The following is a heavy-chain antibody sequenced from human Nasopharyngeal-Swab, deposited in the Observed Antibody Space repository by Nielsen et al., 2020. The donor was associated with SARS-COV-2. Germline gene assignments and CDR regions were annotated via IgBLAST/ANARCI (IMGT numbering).Heavy chain of an antibody. Sequence: GVLKISCVASGFTFSGYSMNWVRQAPGKGLEWVSYISSSSRYIYYVDSVKGRFTISRDNAKNSVYLQMNSLRAEDTAVYYCVRDCSGGSCRPNYYYGMDVWGQGTTVTVSS. CDR2: ISSSSRYI. CDR1: GFTFSGYS. D-gene: IGHD2-15*01. CDR3: VRDCSGGSCRPNYYYGMDV. V-gene: IGHV3-21*06. J-gene: IGHJ6*02.